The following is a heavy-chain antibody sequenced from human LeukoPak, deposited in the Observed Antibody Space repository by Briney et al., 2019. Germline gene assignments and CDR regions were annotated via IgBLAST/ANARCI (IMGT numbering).Heavy chain of an antibody. J-gene: IGHJ4*02. Sequence: GGSLRLSCAASGFTFSSYAMSWVRQAPGKGLEWVSAISGSGGSTYYADSVKGRFTITRDNSKNTLYLQMNSLRAEDTAVYYCAKDMGLRYFDWLFDYWGQGTLVTVSS. CDR3: AKDMGLRYFDWLFDY. V-gene: IGHV3-23*01. CDR1: GFTFSSYA. D-gene: IGHD3-9*01. CDR2: ISGSGGST.